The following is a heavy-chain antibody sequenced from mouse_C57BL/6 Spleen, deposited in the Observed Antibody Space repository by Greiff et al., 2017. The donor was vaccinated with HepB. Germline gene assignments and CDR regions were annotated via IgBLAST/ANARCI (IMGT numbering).Heavy chain of an antibody. D-gene: IGHD2-3*01. V-gene: IGHV1-9*01. CDR2: ILPGSGST. CDR3: ARSEIYDGYLEYAMDY. Sequence: QVQLQQSGAELMKPGASVKLSCKATGYTFTGYWIEWVKQRPGHGLEWIGEILPGSGSTNYNEKFKGKATFTADTSSNTAYMQISSLTTEDSAIYYCARSEIYDGYLEYAMDYWGQGTSVTVSS. J-gene: IGHJ4*01. CDR1: GYTFTGYW.